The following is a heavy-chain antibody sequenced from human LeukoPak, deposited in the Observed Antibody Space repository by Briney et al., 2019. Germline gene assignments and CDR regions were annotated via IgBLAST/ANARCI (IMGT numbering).Heavy chain of an antibody. J-gene: IGHJ6*03. D-gene: IGHD3-3*01. Sequence: GGSLRLSCAASGFTFSDYYMSWIRQAPGKGLEWVSYISSSGSTIYYADSVKGRFTISRDNAKNSLYLQMNSLRAEDTAVYYCAGSEAGPPEIYDFWSGYRSNYYYYMDVWGKGTTVTVSS. CDR3: AGSEAGPPEIYDFWSGYRSNYYYYMDV. V-gene: IGHV3-11*01. CDR1: GFTFSDYY. CDR2: ISSSGSTI.